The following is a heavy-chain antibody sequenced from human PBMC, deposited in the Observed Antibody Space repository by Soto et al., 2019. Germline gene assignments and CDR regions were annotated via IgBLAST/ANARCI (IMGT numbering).Heavy chain of an antibody. CDR3: AKDRNADLRFLEWFPTDAFDI. J-gene: IGHJ3*02. D-gene: IGHD3-3*01. Sequence: PGGSLRLSCAASGFTFSSHAMSWVRQAPGKGLEWVSSISGSGGSTYYADSVKGRFTISRDNSKNTLYLQMNSLRAEDTAVYYCAKDRNADLRFLEWFPTDAFDIWGQGTMVTVSS. CDR1: GFTFSSHA. CDR2: ISGSGGST. V-gene: IGHV3-23*01.